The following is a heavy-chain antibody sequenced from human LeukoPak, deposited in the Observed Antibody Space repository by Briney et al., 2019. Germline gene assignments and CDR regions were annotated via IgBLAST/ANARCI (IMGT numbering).Heavy chain of an antibody. Sequence: PGGSLRLSCAASGFTFSSYSMNWVRQAPGKGLEWVSYISSSSSTIYYADSVKGRFTISRDNAKNSLYLQMNSLRAEDTAVYYCARDSRIAARHVRWFDPWGQGTLVTVSS. D-gene: IGHD6-6*01. CDR3: ARDSRIAARHVRWFDP. CDR1: GFTFSSYS. CDR2: ISSSSSTI. V-gene: IGHV3-48*01. J-gene: IGHJ5*02.